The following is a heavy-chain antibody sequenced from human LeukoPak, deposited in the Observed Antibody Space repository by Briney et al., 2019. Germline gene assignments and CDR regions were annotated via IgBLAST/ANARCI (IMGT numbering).Heavy chain of an antibody. CDR3: ASYYGSGSYYFDY. CDR2: ISSSSSYT. CDR1: GFTFSDYY. J-gene: IGHJ4*02. Sequence: GGSLRLSCAASGFTFSDYYMSWIRQAPGKGLEWVSYISSSSSYTNYADSVKGRFTISRDNAKNSLYLQMNSLRAEDTAVYYCASYYGSGSYYFDYWGQGTLVTVSS. D-gene: IGHD3-10*01. V-gene: IGHV3-11*03.